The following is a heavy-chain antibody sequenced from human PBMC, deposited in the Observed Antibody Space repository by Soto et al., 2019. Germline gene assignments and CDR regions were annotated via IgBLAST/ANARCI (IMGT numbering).Heavy chain of an antibody. D-gene: IGHD1-1*01. CDR3: AREAHLERLNAFDI. CDR2: TYYRSKWYN. J-gene: IGHJ3*02. CDR1: EYRVRSNSAA. Sequence: TQTLSLTCAIHEYRVRSNSAAWNWIRQSPSRGLEWLGRTYYRSKWYNDYAVSVKSRITINPDTSKNQFSLQLNSVTPEDTAVYYCAREAHLERLNAFDIWGQGTMV. V-gene: IGHV6-1*01.